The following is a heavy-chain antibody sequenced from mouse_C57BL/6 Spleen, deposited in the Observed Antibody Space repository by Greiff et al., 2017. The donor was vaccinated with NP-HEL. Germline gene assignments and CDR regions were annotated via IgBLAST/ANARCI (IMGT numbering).Heavy chain of an antibody. Sequence: QVHVKQSGAELASPGASVTLSCKASGYTFTDHIMNWVKKRPGQGLEWIGRIYPVSGETNYNQKFMGKATFSVDRSSSTVYMVLNSLTSEDPAVDYCGMVVTTDPYAMDYWGQGTSVTVSS. J-gene: IGHJ4*01. CDR1: GYTFTDHI. CDR2: IYPVSGET. V-gene: IGHV1-11*01. D-gene: IGHD2-2*01. CDR3: GMVVTTDPYAMDY.